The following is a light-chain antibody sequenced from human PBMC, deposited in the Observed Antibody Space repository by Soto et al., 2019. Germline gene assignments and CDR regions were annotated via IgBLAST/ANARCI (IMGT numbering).Light chain of an antibody. V-gene: IGKV1-39*01. CDR3: QQSHSIPYT. Sequence: DIQMTPSPSSLSASVGDRVTITCRASQTISTYVNWYQQKPGKAPKLLIYAASRLQSGVPSRFSGSGSGTDVTLTISSLQPEDFATYYCQQSHSIPYTFGQGAKLEIK. CDR2: AAS. J-gene: IGKJ2*01. CDR1: QTISTY.